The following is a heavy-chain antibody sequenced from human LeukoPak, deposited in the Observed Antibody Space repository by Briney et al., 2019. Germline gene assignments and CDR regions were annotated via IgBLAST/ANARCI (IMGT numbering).Heavy chain of an antibody. CDR2: IIPIFGTA. CDR3: ATLDTVTTYGY. J-gene: IGHJ4*02. CDR1: GGTFSSYA. V-gene: IGHV1-69*05. D-gene: IGHD4-17*01. Sequence: GASVEVSCKASGGTFSSYAISWVRQAPGQGLEWMGGIIPIFGTANYAQKFQGRVTITTDESTSTAYMELSSLRSEDTAVYYCATLDTVTTYGYWGQGTLVTVSS.